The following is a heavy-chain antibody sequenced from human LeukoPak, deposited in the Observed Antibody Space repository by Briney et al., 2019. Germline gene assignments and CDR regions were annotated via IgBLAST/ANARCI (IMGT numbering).Heavy chain of an antibody. CDR1: GYTFTNYW. J-gene: IGHJ4*02. D-gene: IGHD3-22*01. V-gene: IGHV5-51*01. CDR3: ASAGRYYDSSGYYFDY. CDR2: IYPGDSGT. Sequence: GESLKISCKGSGYTFTNYWIGWVRHLPGKGLEWLGIIYPGDSGTRYSPSFQGQVTMSADKSTSTAYLQWSSLKASGTAMYYCASAGRYYDSSGYYFDYWGQGTLVTVSS.